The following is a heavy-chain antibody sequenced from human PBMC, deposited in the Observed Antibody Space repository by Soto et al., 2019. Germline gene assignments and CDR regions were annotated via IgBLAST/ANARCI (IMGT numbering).Heavy chain of an antibody. V-gene: IGHV4-34*01. J-gene: IGHJ5*02. Sequence: QVQLQQWGAGLLKPSETLSHTCAVYGGSFSGYYWSWIRQPPGKGLEWIGEINHSGSTNYNPSLKSRVTISVDTSKNQFSLKLSSVTAADTAVYYCARGVATVRGVPSWGQGTLVTVSS. CDR3: ARGVATVRGVPS. D-gene: IGHD3-10*01. CDR1: GGSFSGYY. CDR2: INHSGST.